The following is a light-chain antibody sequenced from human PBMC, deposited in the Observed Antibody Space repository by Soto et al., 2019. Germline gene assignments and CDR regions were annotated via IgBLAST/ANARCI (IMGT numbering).Light chain of an antibody. CDR3: CSYADVTTYV. V-gene: IGLV2-23*01. J-gene: IGLJ1*01. CDR2: EDT. Sequence: SALTQPASVSGSPGQSITISCTGTSTDVGSYNLVSWYQQHPGKAPKLLIYEDTRRPSGVSNRFSGSKSANTASLTISGLQAEDEADYYCCSYADVTTYVFGTGTKVTVL. CDR1: STDVGSYNL.